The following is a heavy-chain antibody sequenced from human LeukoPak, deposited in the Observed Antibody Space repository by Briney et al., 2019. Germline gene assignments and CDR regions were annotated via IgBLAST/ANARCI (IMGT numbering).Heavy chain of an antibody. D-gene: IGHD6-13*01. J-gene: IGHJ4*02. CDR3: ATGYSSSWYLDYFDY. CDR2: ISSSSSYI. Sequence: VGSLRLSCAASGFTFSSYSMNWVRQAPGKGLEWVSSISSSSSYIYYADSVKGRFTISRDNAKNSLYLQMNSLRAEDTAVYYCATGYSSSWYLDYFDYWGQGTLVTVSS. V-gene: IGHV3-21*01. CDR1: GFTFSSYS.